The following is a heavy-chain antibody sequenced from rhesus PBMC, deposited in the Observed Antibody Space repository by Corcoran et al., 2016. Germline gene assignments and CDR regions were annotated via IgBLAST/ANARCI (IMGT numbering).Heavy chain of an antibody. V-gene: IGHV4S14*01. Sequence: QVQLQESGPGLVKPSETLSLTCAVSGYSISSGHYWGGLRQPPGKGLEWIGPISSGGSNFLNPSLKSRVTLSVDTSKYQFSLKLSSVTAADTAVYYCARHPPSHYDYWGQGVLVTVSS. D-gene: IGHD2-33*01. J-gene: IGHJ4*01. CDR3: ARHPPSHYDY. CDR1: GYSISSGHY. CDR2: ISSGGSN.